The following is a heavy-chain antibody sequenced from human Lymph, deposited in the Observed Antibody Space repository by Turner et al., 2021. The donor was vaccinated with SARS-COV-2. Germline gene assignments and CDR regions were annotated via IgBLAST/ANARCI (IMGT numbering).Heavy chain of an antibody. Sequence: QVQLVQSGVVVKKPGASVPVGCTPSGYTVTVYYVHWVRQAPGQGLEWMEWINRNSGGTDNAQNCQGQVIMTRDTSISTAYMELSRLSSDDPAVYYCARSLGYSSGLYGDAFDIWGLGTMVTVSS. D-gene: IGHD6-19*01. CDR2: INRNSGGT. J-gene: IGHJ3*02. CDR1: GYTVTVYY. V-gene: IGHV1-2*02. CDR3: ARSLGYSSGLYGDAFDI.